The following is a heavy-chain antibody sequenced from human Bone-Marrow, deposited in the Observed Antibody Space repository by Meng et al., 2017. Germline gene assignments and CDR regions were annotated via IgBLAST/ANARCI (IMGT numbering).Heavy chain of an antibody. Sequence: QVQLQESGPGLVKPSQTLSLTCTVSGGSISSGGYYWSWIRQHPGKGLEWIGEINHSGSTNYNPSLKSRVTISVDTSKNHISLKLTSVTAADTAVYFCASIWFGGNWFDPWGQGTLVTVSS. CDR1: GGSISSGGYY. V-gene: IGHV4-31*03. CDR3: ASIWFGGNWFDP. CDR2: INHSGST. J-gene: IGHJ5*02. D-gene: IGHD3-10*01.